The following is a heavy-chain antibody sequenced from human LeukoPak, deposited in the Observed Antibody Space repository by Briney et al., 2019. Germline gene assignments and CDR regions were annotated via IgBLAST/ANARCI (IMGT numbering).Heavy chain of an antibody. J-gene: IGHJ4*02. CDR1: GGSFSGYY. V-gene: IGHV4-34*01. CDR2: INHSGST. CDR3: ARSSESYDSSGSYYFDY. D-gene: IGHD3-22*01. Sequence: PSETLSLTCAVYGGSFSGYYWSWIRQPPGKGLEWIGEINHSGSTNYNPSLKSRVTISVDTSKNQFSLKLSSVTAADTAVYYCARSSESYDSSGSYYFDYWGQGTLVTVSS.